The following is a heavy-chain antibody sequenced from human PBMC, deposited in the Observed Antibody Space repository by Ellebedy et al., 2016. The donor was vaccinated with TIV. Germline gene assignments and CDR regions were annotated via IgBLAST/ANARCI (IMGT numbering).Heavy chain of an antibody. CDR3: AHRGGYCSSTSCLPAGWFDP. J-gene: IGHJ5*02. CDR2: IYWNDDK. CDR1: GFSFSTSGVG. V-gene: IGHV2-5*01. D-gene: IGHD2-2*01. Sequence: SGPTLVKPTQTLTLTCTFSGFSFSTSGVGVGWIRQPPGEALEWLALIYWNDDKRYSPSLKSRLTVTKDTSKNQVVLTMTNMDPVDTATYYCAHRGGYCSSTSCLPAGWFDPWGQGTLVTVSS.